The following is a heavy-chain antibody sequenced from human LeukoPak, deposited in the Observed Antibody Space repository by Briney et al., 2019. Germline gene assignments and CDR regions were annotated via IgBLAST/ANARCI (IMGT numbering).Heavy chain of an antibody. Sequence: NPSETLSLTCTVSGGSISSSSYYWGWIRQPPGKGLEWIGSIYYSGSTYYNPSLKSRVTISVDTSKNQFSLKLSSVTAADTAVYYCARWGMVPGTFDYWGQGTLVTVSS. CDR1: GGSISSSSYY. D-gene: IGHD3-16*01. CDR2: IYYSGST. CDR3: ARWGMVPGTFDY. V-gene: IGHV4-39*07. J-gene: IGHJ4*02.